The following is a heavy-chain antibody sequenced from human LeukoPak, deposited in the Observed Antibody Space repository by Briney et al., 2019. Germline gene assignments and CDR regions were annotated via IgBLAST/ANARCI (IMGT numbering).Heavy chain of an antibody. CDR3: ARGRLLFYYDSSGYLPEDI. Sequence: SETLSLTCTVSGGSISSGGYYWSWIRQPPGKGLEWIGYIYYSGSTNYNPSLKSRVTISVDTSKNQFSLKLSSVTAADTAVYYCARGRLLFYYDSSGYLPEDIWGQGTMVTVSS. CDR2: IYYSGST. V-gene: IGHV4-61*08. J-gene: IGHJ3*02. D-gene: IGHD3-22*01. CDR1: GGSISSGGYY.